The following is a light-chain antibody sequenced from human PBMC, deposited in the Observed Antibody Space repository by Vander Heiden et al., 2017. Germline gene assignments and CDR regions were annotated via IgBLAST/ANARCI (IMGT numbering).Light chain of an antibody. CDR2: GNA. Sequence: QSVLTQPPSASGAPGQRVTISCTGGSSNIGAGYDVHWYQQLPGTAPKLLIYGNANRPSGVPDRFSGSKSGTSASLAITRLQAEDEADYYCQSYDSSLSSVVFAGGTKLTVL. J-gene: IGLJ2*01. CDR3: QSYDSSLSSVV. V-gene: IGLV1-40*01. CDR1: SSNIGAGYD.